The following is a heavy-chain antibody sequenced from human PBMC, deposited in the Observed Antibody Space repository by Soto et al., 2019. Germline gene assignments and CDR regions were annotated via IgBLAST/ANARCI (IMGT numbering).Heavy chain of an antibody. CDR3: ARSRGVVKGAFDI. D-gene: IGHD3-22*01. J-gene: IGHJ3*02. CDR1: GFTFSSYG. CDR2: IWYDGSNK. V-gene: IGHV3-33*01. Sequence: PGGSLRLSCAASGFTFSSYGMHWVRQAPGKGLEWVAVIWYDGSNKYYADSVKGRFTISRDNSKNTLYLQMNSLRAEDTAVYYCARSRGVVKGAFDIWGQGTMVTVSS.